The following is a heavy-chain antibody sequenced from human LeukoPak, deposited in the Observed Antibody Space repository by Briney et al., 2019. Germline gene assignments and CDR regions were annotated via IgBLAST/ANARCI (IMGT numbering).Heavy chain of an antibody. CDR2: INPNSGGT. Sequence: ASVKVSCKASGYTFTGYYIHWVRQAPGQGLEWMGWINPNSGGTNYAQKFQGRVTITADKSTSTAYMELSSLRSEDTAVYYCARRVTTSGFDYWGQGTLVTVSS. CDR3: ARRVTTSGFDY. J-gene: IGHJ4*02. D-gene: IGHD4-17*01. V-gene: IGHV1-2*02. CDR1: GYTFTGYY.